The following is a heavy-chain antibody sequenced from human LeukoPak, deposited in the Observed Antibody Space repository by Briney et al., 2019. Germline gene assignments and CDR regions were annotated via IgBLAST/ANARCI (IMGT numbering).Heavy chain of an antibody. V-gene: IGHV4-34*01. J-gene: IGHJ4*02. CDR1: GGSFSGYY. Sequence: SETLSLTCAVYGGSFSGYYWSWIRQSPGKGLEWIGEINHSGSTNYNPSLKSRVTLSVDTSKNQFSLKLSSVTAADTAVYYCARIETYYDFWSGYYFDYWGQGTLVTVSS. D-gene: IGHD3-3*01. CDR2: INHSGST. CDR3: ARIETYYDFWSGYYFDY.